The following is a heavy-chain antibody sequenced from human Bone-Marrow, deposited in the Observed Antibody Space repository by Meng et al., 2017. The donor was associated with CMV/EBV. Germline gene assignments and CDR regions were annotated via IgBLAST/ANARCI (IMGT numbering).Heavy chain of an antibody. CDR2: ISSSGSTI. J-gene: IGHJ5*02. Sequence: GGSLRLSCAASGFTFSSYEMNWVRQAPGKGLEWVSYISSSGSTIYYADSVKGRFTISRGNSKSTLYLQMSSLRAEDAAVYSCAKEGCSSTTCYTYDNWLDPWGQGTLVTVSS. CDR3: AKEGCSSTTCYTYDNWLDP. V-gene: IGHV3-48*03. D-gene: IGHD2-2*02. CDR1: GFTFSSYE.